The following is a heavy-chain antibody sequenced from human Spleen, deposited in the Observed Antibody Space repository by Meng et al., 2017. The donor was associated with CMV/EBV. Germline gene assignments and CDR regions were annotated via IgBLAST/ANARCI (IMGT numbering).Heavy chain of an antibody. CDR3: ARDRRLSSGYFYYFEY. V-gene: IGHV1-2*02. CDR1: GYTFTAHY. Sequence: ASVKVSCKASGYTFTAHYFHWVRQPPGQGLEWMGWINPNSGDTDYAQKFRGRVTMTRDASITTAFMELSGLKSDDTAVYYCARDRRLSSGYFYYFEYWGQGTPVTVSS. CDR2: INPNSGDT. J-gene: IGHJ4*02. D-gene: IGHD6-19*01.